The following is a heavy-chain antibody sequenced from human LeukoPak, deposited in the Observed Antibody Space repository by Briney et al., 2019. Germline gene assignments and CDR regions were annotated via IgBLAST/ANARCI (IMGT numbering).Heavy chain of an antibody. V-gene: IGHV3-21*01. Sequence: GGSLRLSCAASGFTFSSYSMNWVRQAPGKGLEWVSSISSSSSYIYYADTVKGRFTISRDNAKNSLYLQMNSLRAEDTAVYYCARERYYYDSSGFDYWGQGTLVTVSS. J-gene: IGHJ4*02. CDR2: ISSSSSYI. D-gene: IGHD3-22*01. CDR1: GFTFSSYS. CDR3: ARERYYYDSSGFDY.